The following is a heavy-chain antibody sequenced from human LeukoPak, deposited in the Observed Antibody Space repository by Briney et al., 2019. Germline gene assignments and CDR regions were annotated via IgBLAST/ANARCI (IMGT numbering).Heavy chain of an antibody. CDR1: GGSFSGYY. CDR2: INHSGST. CDR3: RANSNGNYYYFDY. V-gene: IGHV4-34*01. Sequence: PSETLSLTCAVYGGSFSGYYWSWIRQPPGKGLEWIGEINHSGSTNYDPTLKSRVTISVDTSKNQVSLKLSYVSAADTAVYYCRANSNGNYYYFDYWGQGTLVTVS. D-gene: IGHD1-7*01. J-gene: IGHJ4*02.